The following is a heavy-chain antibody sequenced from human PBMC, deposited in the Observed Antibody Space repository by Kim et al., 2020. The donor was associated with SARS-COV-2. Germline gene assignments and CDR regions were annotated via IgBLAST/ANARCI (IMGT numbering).Heavy chain of an antibody. CDR3: ASSLYSSGWYYFDY. J-gene: IGHJ4*02. V-gene: IGHV3-30*01. Sequence: AASVKGRFTIARDNSKNTLYLQMNSLRAEDTAVYYCASSLYSSGWYYFDYWGQGTLVTVSS. D-gene: IGHD6-19*01.